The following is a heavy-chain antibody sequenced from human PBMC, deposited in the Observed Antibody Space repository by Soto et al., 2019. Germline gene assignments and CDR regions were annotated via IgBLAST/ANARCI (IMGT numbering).Heavy chain of an antibody. V-gene: IGHV3-30*18. CDR2: ISPQGTNI. J-gene: IGHJ6*02. Sequence: QVHLMESGGRVVQPGGSLRLSCAASGFIFSDYGIHWVRQAPAKGLEWVGAISPQGTNIHYGDSVKGRFTISRDNSENKVYLQMNSLRAEDTAVYYCAKVVTTSPYYNAMDVWGQGTTVTVSS. D-gene: IGHD4-17*01. CDR1: GFIFSDYG. CDR3: AKVVTTSPYYNAMDV.